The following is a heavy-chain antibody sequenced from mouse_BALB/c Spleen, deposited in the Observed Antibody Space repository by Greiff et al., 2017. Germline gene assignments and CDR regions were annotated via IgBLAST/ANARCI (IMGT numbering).Heavy chain of an antibody. Sequence: VKRVESGPGLVAPSQSLSITCTVSGFSLTSYGVSWVRQPPGKGLEWLGVIWGDGSTNYHSALISRLSISKDNSKSQVFLKLNSLQTDDTATYYCAKGGIYYDYGRFAYWGQGTLVTVSA. CDR1: GFSLTSYG. CDR3: AKGGIYYDYGRFAY. D-gene: IGHD2-4*01. J-gene: IGHJ3*01. CDR2: IWGDGST. V-gene: IGHV2-3*01.